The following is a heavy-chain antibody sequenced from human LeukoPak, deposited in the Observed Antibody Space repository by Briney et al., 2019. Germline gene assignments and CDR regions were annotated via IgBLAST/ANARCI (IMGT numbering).Heavy chain of an antibody. D-gene: IGHD6-19*01. V-gene: IGHV3-23*01. J-gene: IGHJ4*02. CDR1: GFTFSSYA. Sequence: GGSLRLSCAASGFTFSSYAMSWVRQAPGKGLECVSGISGRGDNTYYADSVKGRFSISRDNSKNTLYLQMNSLRAEDTALYFCAKEYSSGHWGQGTLVTVSS. CDR3: AKEYSSGH. CDR2: ISGRGDNT.